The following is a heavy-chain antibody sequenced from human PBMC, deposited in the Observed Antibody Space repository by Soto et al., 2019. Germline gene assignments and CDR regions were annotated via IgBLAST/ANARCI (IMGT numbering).Heavy chain of an antibody. CDR2: ISAYNGNT. CDR1: GYTFTSYG. D-gene: IGHD2-15*01. J-gene: IGHJ4*02. V-gene: IGHV1-18*01. CDR3: VVAAQPYYFDY. Sequence: QVQLVQSGAEVKKPGASVKVSCKASGYTFTSYGISWVRQAPGQGLEWMGWISAYNGNTNYAQNPQGRATMTTDTSTSTAYMELRSLRSDDTAVYYCVVAAQPYYFDYWGQGTLVTVSS.